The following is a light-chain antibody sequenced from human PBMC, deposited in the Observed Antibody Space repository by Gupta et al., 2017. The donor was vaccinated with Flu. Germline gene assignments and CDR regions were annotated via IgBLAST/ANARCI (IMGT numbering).Light chain of an antibody. CDR2: GDN. CDR3: QCYDTSLTGYV. V-gene: IGLV1-40*01. Sequence: QSVLTQPPSVSGPPGQRVAVSCSGSSSNIGTIYDVHWYQQLPGTAPKYLISGDNNRPSGVPDRFSGSKTGTSASLAITGLQAEDEADYYCQCYDTSLTGYVFGTGTKVTVL. J-gene: IGLJ1*01. CDR1: SSNIGTIYD.